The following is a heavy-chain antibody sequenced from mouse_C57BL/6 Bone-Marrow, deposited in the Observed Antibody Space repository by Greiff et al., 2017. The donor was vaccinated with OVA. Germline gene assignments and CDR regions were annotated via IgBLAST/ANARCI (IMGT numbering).Heavy chain of an antibody. CDR3: ARWGYYYGSGAY. J-gene: IGHJ3*01. Sequence: QVQLQQSGAELVRPGTSVKVSCKASGYAFTNYLIEWVKQRPGQGLEWIGVINPGSGGTNYNEKFKGKATLTADTSSSTAYMQLSSLTSEDSAVYFCARWGYYYGSGAYWGQGTLVTVSA. D-gene: IGHD1-1*01. CDR2: INPGSGGT. V-gene: IGHV1-54*01. CDR1: GYAFTNYL.